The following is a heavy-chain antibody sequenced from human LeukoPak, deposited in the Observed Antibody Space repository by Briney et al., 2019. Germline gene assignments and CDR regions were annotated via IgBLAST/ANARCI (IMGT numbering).Heavy chain of an antibody. CDR2: INPGDSDT. J-gene: IGHJ6*02. D-gene: IGHD6-13*01. CDR3: ARHRAAGGSYYYGADV. Sequence: GESLKISCKGSGYTFRIYWIAWVRQMPGKGLEWMGIINPGDSDTRYSPSFQGQVTISADESTTTAYLQWSSLKASDTAMYYCARHRAAGGSYYYGADVWGQGTTVTVSS. V-gene: IGHV5-51*01. CDR1: GYTFRIYW.